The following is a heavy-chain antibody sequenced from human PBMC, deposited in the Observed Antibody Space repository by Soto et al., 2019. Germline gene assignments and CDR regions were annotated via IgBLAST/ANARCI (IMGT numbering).Heavy chain of an antibody. CDR2: VSGDNANT. CDR1: GYTFSSHG. CDR3: ARDLGYCRSGPWQREWFDP. Sequence: QVQLVQSGAEVKKPGTSVKVSCTASGYTFSSHGISWVRQAPGQGLQWIGWVSGDNANTNYAQSLQGRVTMTTDTSTNTGHTALRSLSSEHTAVYYCARDLGYCRSGPWQREWFDPGGQGTLVIVSS. V-gene: IGHV1-18*01. D-gene: IGHD2-2*01. J-gene: IGHJ5*02.